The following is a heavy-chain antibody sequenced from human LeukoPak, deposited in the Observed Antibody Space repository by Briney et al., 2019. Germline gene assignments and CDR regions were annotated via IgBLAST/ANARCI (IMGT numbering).Heavy chain of an antibody. CDR2: IYYSGST. D-gene: IGHD3-22*01. J-gene: IGHJ5*02. V-gene: IGHV4-61*05. CDR1: GGSISSSSYY. Sequence: SETLSLTCTVSGGSISSSSYYWGWIRQPPGKGLEWIGYIYYSGSTNCNPSLKSRVTISVDTSKNQFSLKLSSVTAADTAVYYCARGHYYDSSGYRAGHVVHNWFDPWGQGTLVTVSS. CDR3: ARGHYYDSSGYRAGHVVHNWFDP.